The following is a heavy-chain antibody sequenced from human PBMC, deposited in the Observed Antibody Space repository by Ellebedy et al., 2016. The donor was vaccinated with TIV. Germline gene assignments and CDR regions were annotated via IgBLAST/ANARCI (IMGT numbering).Heavy chain of an antibody. V-gene: IGHV3-48*01. D-gene: IGHD1-26*01. Sequence: PGGSLRLSCVASGFAFSDYAMNWVRQAPGKGLQWISYISSSIRTTSYAHSLQGRFTISRDNANNSLYLQMHSLRPDDTAIYFCATEGRHYPDLPFDNWGQGTLVTVSS. CDR2: ISSSIRTT. CDR3: ATEGRHYPDLPFDN. J-gene: IGHJ4*02. CDR1: GFAFSDYA.